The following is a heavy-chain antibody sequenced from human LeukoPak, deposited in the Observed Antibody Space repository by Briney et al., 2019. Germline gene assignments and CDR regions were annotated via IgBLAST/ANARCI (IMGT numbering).Heavy chain of an antibody. D-gene: IGHD3-10*01. CDR1: GFTFSSYA. CDR2: ISGGGGST. V-gene: IGHV3-23*01. Sequence: GGSLRLSCAASGFTFSSYAMSWVRQAPGKGLEWVSAISGGGGSTYYADSVKGRFTISRDNSKNTLYLQMNSLRAEDTAVYYCGTSIGNYYGSGSYFDYWGQGTLVTVSS. J-gene: IGHJ4*02. CDR3: GTSIGNYYGSGSYFDY.